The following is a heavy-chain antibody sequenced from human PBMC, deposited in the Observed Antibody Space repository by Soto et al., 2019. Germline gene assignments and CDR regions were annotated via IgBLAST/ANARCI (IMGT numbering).Heavy chain of an antibody. CDR2: ISAYNGNT. CDR3: ARAGILLQDSSSWTYYFDY. Sequence: GASVKVSCKASGYTFTSYGISWVRQAPGQGLEWMGWISAYNGNTNYAQKLQGRVTMTTDTSTSTAYMELRSLRSDDTAVYYCARAGILLQDSSSWTYYFDYWGQGTLVTVSS. D-gene: IGHD6-6*01. J-gene: IGHJ4*02. CDR1: GYTFTSYG. V-gene: IGHV1-18*01.